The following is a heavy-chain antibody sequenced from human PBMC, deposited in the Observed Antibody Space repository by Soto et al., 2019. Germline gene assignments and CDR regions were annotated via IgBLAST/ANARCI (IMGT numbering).Heavy chain of an antibody. CDR2: IKQDGSEK. CDR3: ARGFSYYDSSGHSPDAFDI. V-gene: IGHV3-7*03. CDR1: GFTFSSYW. J-gene: IGHJ3*02. D-gene: IGHD3-22*01. Sequence: PGGSLRLSCAASGFTFSSYWMSWVRQAPGKGLEWVANIKQDGSEKYYVDSVKGRFTISRDNAKNSLYLQMNSLRAEDTAVYYCARGFSYYDSSGHSPDAFDIWGQGTMVTV.